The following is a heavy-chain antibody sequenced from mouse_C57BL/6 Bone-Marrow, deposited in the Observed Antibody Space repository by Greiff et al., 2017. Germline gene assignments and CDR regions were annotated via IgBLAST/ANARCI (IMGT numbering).Heavy chain of an antibody. J-gene: IGHJ4*01. V-gene: IGHV1-72*01. CDR3: ARWGVVAHYYAMDY. CDR1: GYSFPSYW. D-gene: IGHD1-1*01. CDR2: IDPNSGGT. Sequence: VQLQQPGAELVKPVSSVKLSCKASGYSFPSYWMHWVTQRPGRGLEWIGRIDPNSGGTKYNEKFQSKATLTVDKPSSPAYMQLSSLTSEDSAVYFCARWGVVAHYYAMDYWGQGASVTVSS.